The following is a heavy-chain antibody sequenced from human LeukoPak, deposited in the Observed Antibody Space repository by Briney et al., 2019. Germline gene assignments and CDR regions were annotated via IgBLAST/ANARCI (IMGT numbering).Heavy chain of an antibody. CDR3: ARRGYCGGSTCYSFDY. CDR1: GGSISSGSYY. Sequence: PSETLSLTCTVSGGSISSGSYYWSWIRQPAGKGLEWIGRIYTSGSTNYNPSLKSRVTISVDTSKNQFSLKLNSVTAADTAVYYCARRGYCGGSTCYSFDYWGQGTLVTVSS. J-gene: IGHJ4*02. CDR2: IYTSGST. V-gene: IGHV4-61*02. D-gene: IGHD2-15*01.